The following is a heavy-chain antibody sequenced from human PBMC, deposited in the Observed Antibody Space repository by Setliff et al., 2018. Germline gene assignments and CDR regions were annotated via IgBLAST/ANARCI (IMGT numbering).Heavy chain of an antibody. V-gene: IGHV4-59*11. D-gene: IGHD3-10*01. J-gene: IGHJ1*01. CDR1: GHAINSHY. Sequence: SETLSLTCTVSGHAINSHYWSWIRQPPGKRLEYIGYIHYTGTTNYSPSLKGRVTITLDTSRNQFSLKLSSVTAADTAVHFCVRGFGCGEGICIYQFDQWGRGVLVTVSS. CDR2: IHYTGTT. CDR3: VRGFGCGEGICIYQFDQ.